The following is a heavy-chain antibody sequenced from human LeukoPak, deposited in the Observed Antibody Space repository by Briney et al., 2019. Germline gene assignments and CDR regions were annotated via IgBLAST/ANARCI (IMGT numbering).Heavy chain of an antibody. V-gene: IGHV3-48*03. CDR3: ARFNTHLFGVVIIGRGYDMDV. CDR2: ISSSGSTI. J-gene: IGHJ6*02. CDR1: GFTFSSYE. Sequence: PGGSLRLSCAASGFTFSSYEMNWVRQAPGKGLEWVSYISSSGSTIYYADSVKGRFTISRDNAKNSLYLQMNSLRAEDTAVYYCARFNTHLFGVVIIGRGYDMDVWGQGTTVTVSS. D-gene: IGHD3-3*01.